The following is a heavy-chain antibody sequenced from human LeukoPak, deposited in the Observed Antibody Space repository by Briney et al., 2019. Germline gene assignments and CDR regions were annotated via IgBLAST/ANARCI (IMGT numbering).Heavy chain of an antibody. CDR3: ARANLYGDDAFDI. J-gene: IGHJ3*02. V-gene: IGHV3-66*01. CDR2: IYSGGST. CDR1: GFTVSSNY. D-gene: IGHD4-17*01. Sequence: GGSLRLSCAASGFTVSSNYMSWVRQAPGNGLEWVSGIYSGGSTYYADSVKGRFTISRDNSKNTLYLQMNSLRADDTAVYYCARANLYGDDAFDIWGQGTMVTVSS.